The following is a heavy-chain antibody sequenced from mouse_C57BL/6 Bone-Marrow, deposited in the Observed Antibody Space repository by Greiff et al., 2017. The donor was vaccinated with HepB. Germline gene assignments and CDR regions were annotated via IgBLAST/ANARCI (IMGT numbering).Heavy chain of an antibody. V-gene: IGHV2-6*01. CDR3: AIIYYDYDGYYAMDY. CDR2: IWGVGST. Sequence: VKLMESGPGLVAPSQSLSITCTVSGFSLTSYGVDWVRQSPGKGLEWLGVIWGVGSTNYNSALKSRLSTSKDNSKSQAFLKMNSLQTDDTAMYYCAIIYYDYDGYYAMDYWGQGTSVTVSS. J-gene: IGHJ4*01. CDR1: GFSLTSYG. D-gene: IGHD2-4*01.